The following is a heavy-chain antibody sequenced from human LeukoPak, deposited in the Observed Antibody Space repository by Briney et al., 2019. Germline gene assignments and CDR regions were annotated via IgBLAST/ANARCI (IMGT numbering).Heavy chain of an antibody. Sequence: SETLSLTCTVSGGSITGYYWSWVRQPAGKGLEWIGRIYTSGSTNYNPSLKSRVTMSVDTSKNQFSLKLSSVTAADTAVYYCATSSAAAGLFDFWGQGTLVTVSS. V-gene: IGHV4-4*07. CDR1: GGSITGYY. CDR2: IYTSGST. CDR3: ATSSAAAGLFDF. D-gene: IGHD6-13*01. J-gene: IGHJ4*02.